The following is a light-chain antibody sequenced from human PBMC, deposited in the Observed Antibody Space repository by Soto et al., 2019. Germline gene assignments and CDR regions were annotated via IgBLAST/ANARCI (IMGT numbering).Light chain of an antibody. Sequence: QSVLTQPPSASGSPGQSVTISCTGTSSDVGGYNYVSWYQQHPGKAPKLMIYEVSKRPSGVPDRFSGSKSGNTASLTVSGLQAEDEPDYYCRSYAGNNGYVFGTGTKLTVL. J-gene: IGLJ1*01. CDR3: RSYAGNNGYV. CDR1: SSDVGGYNY. V-gene: IGLV2-8*01. CDR2: EVS.